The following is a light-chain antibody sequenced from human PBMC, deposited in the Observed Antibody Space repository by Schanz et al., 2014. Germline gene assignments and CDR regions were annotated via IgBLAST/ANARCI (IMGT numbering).Light chain of an antibody. Sequence: QSALTQPPSASGSPGQSVTISCTGSSSDVGVYNYVSWYQQHPGKAPKLMIYEVSKRPSGVPDRFSGSKSGNTASLTISGLQAEDEADYYCCSYTSSSTLLFGGGTKLTVL. J-gene: IGLJ2*01. CDR2: EVS. CDR1: SSDVGVYNY. CDR3: CSYTSSSTLL. V-gene: IGLV2-8*01.